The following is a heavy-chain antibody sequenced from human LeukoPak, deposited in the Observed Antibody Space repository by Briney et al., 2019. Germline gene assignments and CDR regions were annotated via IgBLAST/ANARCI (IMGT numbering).Heavy chain of an antibody. Sequence: GGSLRLSCAASGFTFDDYGMSWVRQAPGKGLEWVSGINWNGGSTGYADSVKGRFTISRDNSKNTLYLQMNSLRAEDTAVYYCAKHIVVVVAAQDLYYMDVWGKGTTVTVSS. CDR3: AKHIVVVVAAQDLYYMDV. J-gene: IGHJ6*03. CDR2: INWNGGST. V-gene: IGHV3-20*04. CDR1: GFTFDDYG. D-gene: IGHD2-15*01.